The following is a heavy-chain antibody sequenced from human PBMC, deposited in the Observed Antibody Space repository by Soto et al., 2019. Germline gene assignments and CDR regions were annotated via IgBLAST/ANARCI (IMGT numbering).Heavy chain of an antibody. D-gene: IGHD2-15*01. CDR3: ARHTPAISISDH. Sequence: QLQLQESGPGLVKPSETLSLTCTVSGGSISSSSYYWGWIRQPPGKGLEWIGSIYYSGSTYYNPSLKRRVTISVDTSKHQFSLELSSVTAADTAVYYCARHTPAISISDHWGQGTLVTVSS. CDR2: IYYSGST. CDR1: GGSISSSSYY. J-gene: IGHJ4*02. V-gene: IGHV4-39*01.